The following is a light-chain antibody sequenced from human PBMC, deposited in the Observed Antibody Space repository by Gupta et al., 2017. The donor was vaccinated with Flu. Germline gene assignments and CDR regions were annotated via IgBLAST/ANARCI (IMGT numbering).Light chain of an antibody. CDR2: KAS. CDR3: QQYDQYPPT. V-gene: IGKV1-5*03. Sequence: DVEMTQSPPPLSSAVGDRVTITCRASQNINRWFAWYQQKPGNAPSLLIYKASTLEAGVPSRFNGGGSGTEFVLSIADLQPHDVATYYCQQYDQYPPTFGGGTAVEIK. CDR1: QNINRW. J-gene: IGKJ4*01.